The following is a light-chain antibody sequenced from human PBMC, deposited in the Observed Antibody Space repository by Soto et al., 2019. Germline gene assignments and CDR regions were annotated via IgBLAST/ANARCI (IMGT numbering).Light chain of an antibody. Sequence: QSVLTQPPSVSGAPGQRVTISCTGSSSNIGAGYDVHWYQQLPGTAPKLLIYGNNNRPSGVPDRFSDSKSDTSASLAITGLQAEDAADYYCQSDDASLSGRVVFGGGTKLTVL. V-gene: IGLV1-40*01. CDR3: QSDDASLSGRVV. CDR2: GNN. J-gene: IGLJ2*01. CDR1: SSNIGAGYD.